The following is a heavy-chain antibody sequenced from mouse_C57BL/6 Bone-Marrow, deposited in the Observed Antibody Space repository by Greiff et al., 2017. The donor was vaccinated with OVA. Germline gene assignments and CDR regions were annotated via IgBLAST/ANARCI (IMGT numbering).Heavy chain of an antibody. CDR2: IYPGDGDT. V-gene: IGHV1-80*01. CDR1: GYAFSSYW. D-gene: IGHD2-1*01. CDR3: AREGDYYYLYYYAMDY. J-gene: IGHJ4*01. Sequence: VQLQESGAELVKPGASVKISCKASGYAFSSYWMNWVKQRPGKGLEWIGQIYPGDGDTNYNGKFKGKATLTADKSSSTAYMQLSSLTSEDSAVYFCAREGDYYYLYYYAMDYWGQGTSVTVSS.